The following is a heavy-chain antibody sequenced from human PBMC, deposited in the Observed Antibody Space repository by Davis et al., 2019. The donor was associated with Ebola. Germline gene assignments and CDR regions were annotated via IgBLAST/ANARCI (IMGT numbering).Heavy chain of an antibody. J-gene: IGHJ6*03. Sequence: SETMSLTCTVSGGSISSGGYYWSWIRQPPGKGLEWIGSIYYSGSTYYNPSLKSRVTISVDTSKNQFSLKLSSVTAADTAVYYCARPSIAARTGVYYYMDVWGKGTTVTVSS. CDR2: IYYSGST. CDR1: GGSISSGGYY. D-gene: IGHD6-6*01. V-gene: IGHV4-39*01. CDR3: ARPSIAARTGVYYYMDV.